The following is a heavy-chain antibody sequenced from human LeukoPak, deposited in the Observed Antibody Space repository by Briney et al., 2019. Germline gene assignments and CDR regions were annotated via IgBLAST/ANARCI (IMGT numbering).Heavy chain of an antibody. CDR1: GFTFDDYA. CDR3: AKGGWGYYYGSGSYPQFDY. Sequence: GGSLRLSCAASGFTFDDYAMHWVRQAPGKGLEWVSGISWNSGSIGYADSVKGRFTISRDNAKNSLFLQMNSLRAEDTALYYCAKGGWGYYYGSGSYPQFDYWGQGTLVTVSS. CDR2: ISWNSGSI. V-gene: IGHV3-9*01. J-gene: IGHJ4*02. D-gene: IGHD3-10*01.